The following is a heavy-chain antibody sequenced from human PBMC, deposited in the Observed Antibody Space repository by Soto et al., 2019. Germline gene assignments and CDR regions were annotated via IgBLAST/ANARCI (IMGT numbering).Heavy chain of an antibody. V-gene: IGHV1-8*01. CDR1: GYTFTSYD. D-gene: IGHD3-10*01. J-gene: IGHJ3*02. Sequence: QVQLVQSGAEVKKPGASVKVSCKASGYTFTSYDINWVRQATGQGLEWMGWMNPNSGNTGYAQKLQGRVTMTRTTSISTAYMELSSLRSEDTAVYYCARGINYYDSGDDAFDIWGQGTMVTVSS. CDR2: MNPNSGNT. CDR3: ARGINYYDSGDDAFDI.